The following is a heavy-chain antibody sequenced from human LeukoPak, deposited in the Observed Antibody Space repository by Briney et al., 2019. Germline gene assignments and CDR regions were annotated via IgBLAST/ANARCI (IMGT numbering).Heavy chain of an antibody. D-gene: IGHD6-13*01. CDR2: ISYAGSNK. CDR3: ASSIAAAEDAFDI. CDR1: GFTFSSYA. V-gene: IGHV3-30-3*01. Sequence: GGSLRLSCAPSGFTFSSYAMHWVRQAPGKGREWVAVISYAGSNKFYADSVRGRVTISRDNSKNTLYLQMNSLRAEDTAAYYCASSIAAAEDAFDIWGQGTMVTVSS. J-gene: IGHJ3*02.